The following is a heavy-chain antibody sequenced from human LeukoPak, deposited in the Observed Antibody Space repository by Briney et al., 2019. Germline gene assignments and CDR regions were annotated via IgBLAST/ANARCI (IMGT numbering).Heavy chain of an antibody. J-gene: IGHJ4*02. CDR3: AKDLLQVVAATLDY. D-gene: IGHD2-15*01. CDR2: ISGSGGST. V-gene: IGHV3-23*01. CDR1: GFTFSGFA. Sequence: GSLRLSCAASGFTFSGFAMSWVRRTPGKGLEWVSAISGSGGSTYYADSVKGRFTISRDNSKNTLYLQMNSLRAEDTAVYYCAKDLLQVVAATLDYWGQGTLVTVSS.